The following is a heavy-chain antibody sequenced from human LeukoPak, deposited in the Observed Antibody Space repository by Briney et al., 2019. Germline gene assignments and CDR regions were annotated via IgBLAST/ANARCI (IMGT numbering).Heavy chain of an antibody. CDR2: ITSGNRRI. CDR1: GFTFSIYV. D-gene: IGHD6-13*01. CDR3: ATTFGSSGHYFDS. Sequence: PGGSLRLSCAASGFTFSIYVMNWVRQSPGKGLEWISDITSGNRRIYYADSVRGRFTISRDDSKNSVYLQMNSLRDEDTAVYYCATTFGSSGHYFDSWGQGTLVTVSS. V-gene: IGHV3-48*02. J-gene: IGHJ4*02.